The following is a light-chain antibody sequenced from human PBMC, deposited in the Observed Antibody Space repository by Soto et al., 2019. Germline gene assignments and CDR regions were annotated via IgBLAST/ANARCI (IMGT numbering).Light chain of an antibody. CDR2: GAS. V-gene: IGKV1-39*01. CDR1: QTITTF. CDR3: QQSHNLPLT. J-gene: IGKJ4*01. Sequence: DIQMTQSSSSLSAYVGDRVTITCRASQTITTFLNWYQQRPGKAPKLLVYGASRLYSGVPSRFSASGSGTDFTLTISSLQPEDFATYYCQQSHNLPLTFGGGTKVE.